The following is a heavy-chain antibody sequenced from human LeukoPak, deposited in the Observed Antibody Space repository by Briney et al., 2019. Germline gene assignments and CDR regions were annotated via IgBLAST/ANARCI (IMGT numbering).Heavy chain of an antibody. V-gene: IGHV3-43*02. D-gene: IGHD1-1*01. CDR3: AKDKPDNLFDY. CDR2: LRGDAGST. Sequence: GGSLRLTCADSGFPFDDYAMHGVRQAPGKGLEWVSPLRGDAGSTYNADSVKGRFTNSRNNSKNSLYLQMNSLRTEDTALYYCAKDKPDNLFDYWGQGTLVTVSS. J-gene: IGHJ4*02. CDR1: GFPFDDYA.